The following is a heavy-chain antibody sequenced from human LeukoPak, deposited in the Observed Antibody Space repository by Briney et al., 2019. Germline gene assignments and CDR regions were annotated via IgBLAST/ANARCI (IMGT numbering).Heavy chain of an antibody. Sequence: SVKVSCKASGGTFSSYAISWVRQAPGQGLEWMGRIIPILGIANYAQKFQGRVTITADKSTSTAYMELSSLRSEDTAVYYCARHYYYDSSGYYPYFDYWGQGTLVTVFS. CDR3: ARHYYYDSSGYYPYFDY. V-gene: IGHV1-69*04. D-gene: IGHD3-22*01. CDR1: GGTFSSYA. CDR2: IIPILGIA. J-gene: IGHJ4*02.